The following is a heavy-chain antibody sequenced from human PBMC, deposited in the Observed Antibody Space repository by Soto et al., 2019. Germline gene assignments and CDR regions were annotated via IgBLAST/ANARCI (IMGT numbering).Heavy chain of an antibody. CDR2: IIPIFGTA. D-gene: IGHD5-12*01. CDR3: ARVRRDGYNPDYYYYGMDV. V-gene: IGHV1-69*01. Sequence: QVQLVQSGAEVKKPGSSVKVSCKASGGTFSSYAISWVRQAPGQGLEWMGGIIPIFGTANYAQKFQGRVTITADESTSTAYMELSSLRSEDTAVDYCARVRRDGYNPDYYYYGMDVWGQGTTVTVSS. J-gene: IGHJ6*02. CDR1: GGTFSSYA.